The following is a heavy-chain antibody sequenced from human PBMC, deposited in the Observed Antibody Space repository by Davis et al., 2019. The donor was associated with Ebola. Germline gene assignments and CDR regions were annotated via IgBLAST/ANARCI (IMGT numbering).Heavy chain of an antibody. D-gene: IGHD6-19*01. CDR1: GGSISSTTNY. Sequence: MPSETLSLTCTVSGGSISSTTNYWGWIRQPPGKGLEWIGCSYYSGSTNYNPSLKSRVTVSLDTSKNQFSLILRSVTATDTAVYFCARHDFHNSGYPFDYWGQGTLVTVSS. CDR3: ARHDFHNSGYPFDY. V-gene: IGHV4-39*01. CDR2: SYYSGST. J-gene: IGHJ4*02.